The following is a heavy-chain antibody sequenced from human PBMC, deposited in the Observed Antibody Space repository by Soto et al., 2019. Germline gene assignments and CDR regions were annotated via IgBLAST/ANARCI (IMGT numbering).Heavy chain of an antibody. V-gene: IGHV4-61*01. CDR3: ASLGLMITFGGVIVPDSFDI. CDR1: GGSVSSGSYY. CDR2: IYYSGST. J-gene: IGHJ3*02. D-gene: IGHD3-16*02. Sequence: QVQLQESGPGLVKPSETLSLTCTVSGGSVSSGSYYWSWIRQPPGKGLEWIGNIYYSGSTNYNPSHKSRVTISVATSNNHGYLQLSAVTAADTAVYYCASLGLMITFGGVIVPDSFDILGQGKMGTVSS.